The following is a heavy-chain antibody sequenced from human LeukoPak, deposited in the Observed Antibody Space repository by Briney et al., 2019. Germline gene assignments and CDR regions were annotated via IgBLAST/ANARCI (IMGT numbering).Heavy chain of an antibody. CDR2: IYYSGST. V-gene: IGHV4-30-4*01. CDR1: GGSISSGDYY. J-gene: IGHJ4*02. D-gene: IGHD3-10*01. CDR3: AREAINYYGSGSYYDY. Sequence: SETLSLTCTVSGGSISSGDYYWSWIRQPPGKGLEWIGYIYYSGSTYYNPSLKSRVTISVDTSKNQFSPKLSSVTAADTAVYYCAREAINYYGSGSYYDYWGQGTLVTVSS.